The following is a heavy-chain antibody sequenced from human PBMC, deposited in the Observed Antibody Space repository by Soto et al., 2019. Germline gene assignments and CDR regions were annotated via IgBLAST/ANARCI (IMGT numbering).Heavy chain of an antibody. CDR2: IYYSGST. V-gene: IGHV4-30-4*01. CDR3: ARSPPDRSGDYAFFDY. Sequence: SETLSLTCTVSGGSISSGDYYWSWIRQPPGKGLEWIGYIYYSGSTYYNPSLKSRVTISVDTSKNQFSLKLSSVTAADTAVYYCARSPPDRSGDYAFFDYWGQGTLVTVSS. J-gene: IGHJ4*02. D-gene: IGHD4-17*01. CDR1: GGSISSGDYY.